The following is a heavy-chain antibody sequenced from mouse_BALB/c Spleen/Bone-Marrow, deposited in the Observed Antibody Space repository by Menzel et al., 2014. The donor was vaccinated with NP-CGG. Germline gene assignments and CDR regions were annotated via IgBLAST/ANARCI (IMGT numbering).Heavy chain of an antibody. Sequence: VQGVESGPGLVQPSQSLSITCTVSGFSLTSYGVHWVRQSPGKGLEWLGVIWSSGSTDYNAAFISRLSISKDNSKSQVFFKMNSLQADDTAIYYCARNGGTWFAYWGQGTLVTVSA. CDR3: ARNGGTWFAY. CDR2: IWSSGST. CDR1: GFSLTSYG. J-gene: IGHJ3*01. V-gene: IGHV2-4-1*01.